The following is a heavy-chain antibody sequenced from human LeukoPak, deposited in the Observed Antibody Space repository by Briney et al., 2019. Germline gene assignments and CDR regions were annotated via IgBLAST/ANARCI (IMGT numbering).Heavy chain of an antibody. Sequence: SETLSLTCTVSGGSISSYYWSWIRQPAGRGLEWIGRIYASGSTNYNPSLKSRVTMSVDTSKNQFSLKLSSVTAADTAVYYCARESSSLLPYAFDIWGQGTMVTVSS. CDR2: IYASGST. CDR1: GGSISSYY. J-gene: IGHJ3*02. V-gene: IGHV4-4*07. D-gene: IGHD2-15*01. CDR3: ARESSSLLPYAFDI.